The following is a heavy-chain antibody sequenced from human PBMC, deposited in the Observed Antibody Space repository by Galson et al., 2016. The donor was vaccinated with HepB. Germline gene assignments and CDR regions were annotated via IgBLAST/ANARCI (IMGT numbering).Heavy chain of an antibody. Sequence: SLRLSCAASGFKFEDSPISWFRQTPGKGLEWVGFIRSKFFGATKQYAASVKGRFTISRDDDRAIVYLERSSLQLDDAGMYFCARNYYDSSVPTSWGQGTPVAVSS. CDR1: GFKFEDSP. D-gene: IGHD3-22*01. CDR2: IRSKFFGATK. V-gene: IGHV3-49*03. J-gene: IGHJ5*02. CDR3: ARNYYDSSVPTS.